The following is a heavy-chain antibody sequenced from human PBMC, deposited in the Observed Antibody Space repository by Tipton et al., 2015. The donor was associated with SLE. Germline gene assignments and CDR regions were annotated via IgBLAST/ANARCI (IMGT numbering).Heavy chain of an antibody. D-gene: IGHD1-14*01. CDR2: IYYSGST. CDR1: GGSISSYY. V-gene: IGHV4-59*01. Sequence: TLSLTCTVSGGSISSYYWSWIRQPPGKGLEWIGYIYYSGSTNYNPSLKSRVTISVDTSKNQFSLKLSSVTAADTAVYYCARDLRSGGYYYYYYMDVWGKRTTVTVSS. J-gene: IGHJ6*03. CDR3: ARDLRSGGYYYYYYMDV.